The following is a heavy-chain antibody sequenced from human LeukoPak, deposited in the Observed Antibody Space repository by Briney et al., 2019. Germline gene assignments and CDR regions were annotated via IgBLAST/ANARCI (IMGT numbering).Heavy chain of an antibody. J-gene: IGHJ4*02. Sequence: GGSLRLSCVASGFTFSSYGMHWVRQAPGKGLEWVAFISYDGSNENIADSVKGRFIISRDNSKNTLYLQMNSLRAEDTAVYYCAKDPRGGYSNGYSFDYWGQGTLVTVSS. CDR3: AKDPRGGYSNGYSFDY. CDR2: ISYDGSNE. D-gene: IGHD5-18*01. V-gene: IGHV3-30*18. CDR1: GFTFSSYG.